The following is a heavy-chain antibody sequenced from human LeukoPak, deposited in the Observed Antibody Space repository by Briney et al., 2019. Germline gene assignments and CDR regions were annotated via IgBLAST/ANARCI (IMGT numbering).Heavy chain of an antibody. Sequence: GASVKVSCKASGGTFSSYAISWVRQAPGQGLEWMGRIIPIFGIANYAQKFQGRVTITADKSTSTAYMELSSLRSDDTAVYYCARAGEMNWFDPWGQGPLVTVSS. D-gene: IGHD5-24*01. J-gene: IGHJ5*02. CDR3: ARAGEMNWFDP. CDR1: GGTFSSYA. V-gene: IGHV1-69*04. CDR2: IIPIFGIA.